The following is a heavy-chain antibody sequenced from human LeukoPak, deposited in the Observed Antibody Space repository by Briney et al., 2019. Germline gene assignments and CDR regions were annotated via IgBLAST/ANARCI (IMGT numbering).Heavy chain of an antibody. Sequence: SVKVSCKASGGTFSSYAISWVRQAPEQGLELMGGIIPIFGTANYAQKFQGRVTITADESTSTACMELSSLRSEDTAVYYCARLSLSAARRYNWFDPWGQGTLVTVSS. CDR2: IIPIFGTA. CDR1: GGTFSSYA. CDR3: ARLSLSAARRYNWFDP. D-gene: IGHD6-13*01. V-gene: IGHV1-69*13. J-gene: IGHJ5*02.